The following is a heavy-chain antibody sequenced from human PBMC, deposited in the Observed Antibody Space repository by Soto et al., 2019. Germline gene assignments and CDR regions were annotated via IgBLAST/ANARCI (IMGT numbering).Heavy chain of an antibody. V-gene: IGHV1-69*06. J-gene: IGHJ6*02. Sequence: QVQLVQSGAEAKKPGSSVKVSCKTSGGTFSSYAISWVRQAPGQGLEWMGGIVPLFRTTNYAQKFQGRVTITAGTFTYTGDMEVSGLRSGDTAVYYCARGGYSSTWSNLLDRSGLDVWGQGTTVTVSS. CDR3: ARGGYSSTWSNLLDRSGLDV. CDR2: IVPLFRTT. CDR1: GGTFSSYA. D-gene: IGHD6-13*01.